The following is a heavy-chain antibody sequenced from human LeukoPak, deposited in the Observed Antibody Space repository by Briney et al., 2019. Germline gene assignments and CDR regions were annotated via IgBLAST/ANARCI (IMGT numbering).Heavy chain of an antibody. CDR3: ARPASGYSVFDY. V-gene: IGHV4-59*08. D-gene: IGHD3-22*01. CDR2: IYYSGST. CDR1: GGSISSYY. Sequence: SETLSLTCTVSGGSISSYYWSWIRQPPGKGLEWIGYIYYSGSTNYTPSLKSRVTISVDTSKNQFSLKLSSVTAADTAVYYCARPASGYSVFDYWGQGTLVTVSS. J-gene: IGHJ4*02.